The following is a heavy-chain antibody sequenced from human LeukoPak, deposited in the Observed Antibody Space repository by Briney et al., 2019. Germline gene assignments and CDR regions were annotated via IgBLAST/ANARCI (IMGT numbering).Heavy chain of an antibody. Sequence: PSETLSLTCAVYGGSFSGYYWSWIRQPPGKGLEWIGEINHSGNTNYNPSLKSRVTISVDTSKNQFSLKLSSVTAADTAVYYCARGFWLGYSYGYPYWGQGTLVTVSS. CDR3: ARGFWLGYSYGYPY. D-gene: IGHD5-18*01. CDR1: GGSFSGYY. V-gene: IGHV4-34*01. CDR2: INHSGNT. J-gene: IGHJ4*02.